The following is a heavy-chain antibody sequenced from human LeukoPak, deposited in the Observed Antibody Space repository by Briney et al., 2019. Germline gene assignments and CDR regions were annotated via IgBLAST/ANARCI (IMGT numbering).Heavy chain of an antibody. Sequence: GGSLRLSCAASGFPFSSYAMSGVRQSPGKGLEGVSAISGSGSRTYYADSVKGRFTISRDNSKNTLYLQMNSMRAEDTALYYCAKDRGYSGYADSWGQGTLVTVSS. D-gene: IGHD5-12*01. CDR2: ISGSGSRT. V-gene: IGHV3-23*01. CDR3: AKDRGYSGYADS. CDR1: GFPFSSYA. J-gene: IGHJ5*02.